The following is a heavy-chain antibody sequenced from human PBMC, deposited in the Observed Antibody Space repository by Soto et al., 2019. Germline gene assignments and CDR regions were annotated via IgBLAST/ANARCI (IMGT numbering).Heavy chain of an antibody. D-gene: IGHD3-10*01. Sequence: DSGQVCFKACGYPFTSYGISWVRQAPGQGLEWIGWISAYNGNTNYAQKLHGRVTMTTDTSTSTAYMELRSLRSDDTAVYYCARDWYYYGSGSYTHWFDPWGQGTMVTVSS. CDR1: GYPFTSYG. V-gene: IGHV1-18*01. CDR2: ISAYNGNT. J-gene: IGHJ5*02. CDR3: ARDWYYYGSGSYTHWFDP.